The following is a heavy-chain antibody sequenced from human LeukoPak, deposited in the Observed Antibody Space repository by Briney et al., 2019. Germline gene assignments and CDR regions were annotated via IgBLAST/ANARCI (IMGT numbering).Heavy chain of an antibody. D-gene: IGHD7-27*01. CDR3: ARENWGAFDC. CDR2: IFKSGTT. V-gene: IGHV3-66*01. Sequence: GGSLRLSCAASGFTVSSNYMSWVRQAPGEGLEWVSAIFKSGTTYYADSVKDRFTISRDNSKNTLYLQMNSLRAEDTAVYYCARENWGAFDCWGQGTLVTVSS. J-gene: IGHJ4*02. CDR1: GFTVSSNY.